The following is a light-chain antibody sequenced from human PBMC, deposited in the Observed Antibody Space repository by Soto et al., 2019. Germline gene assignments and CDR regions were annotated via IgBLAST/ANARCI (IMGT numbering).Light chain of an antibody. Sequence: EIVMTQSPATLSVSPGERATLSCRASQSVNSNLAWYQQKPGQAPRLLIYGASSRATGIPARLSGSGSGTEFTLTITSLQSEDFEVYYCQQYNSWPRTFGKGTKVDIX. CDR3: QQYNSWPRT. CDR2: GAS. J-gene: IGKJ1*01. CDR1: QSVNSN. V-gene: IGKV3-15*01.